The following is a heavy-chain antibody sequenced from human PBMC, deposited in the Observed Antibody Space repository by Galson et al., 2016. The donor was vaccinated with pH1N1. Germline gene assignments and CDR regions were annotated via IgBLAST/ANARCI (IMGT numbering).Heavy chain of an antibody. V-gene: IGHV2-70*01. J-gene: IGHJ4*02. CDR2: IDLVADK. Sequence: PALVKPTQTLTLTCTFSGFSLSTSGMCVSWIRQPPGKALEWHALIDLVADKYYSTTLKTRLTISKDTSKNQVVLTMTYMDPVDTATYYCARIIGVSDSGYYFDYWGQGTLVTVSS. CDR3: ARIIGVSDSGYYFDY. CDR1: GFSLSTSGMC. D-gene: IGHD5/OR15-5a*01.